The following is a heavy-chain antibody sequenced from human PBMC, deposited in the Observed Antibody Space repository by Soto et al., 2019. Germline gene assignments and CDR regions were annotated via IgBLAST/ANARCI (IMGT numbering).Heavy chain of an antibody. V-gene: IGHV3-48*01. CDR2: ISSSSSTI. Sequence: GGSLRLSCAASGFTFSSYSMNWVRQAPGKGLEWVSYISSSSSTIYYADSVKGRFTISRDNAKNSLYLQMNSLRAEDTAVYYCARDTYTRSGGQKPRAEYFQHWGQGTLVTVSS. CDR3: ARDTYTRSGGQKPRAEYFQH. D-gene: IGHD2-15*01. CDR1: GFTFSSYS. J-gene: IGHJ1*01.